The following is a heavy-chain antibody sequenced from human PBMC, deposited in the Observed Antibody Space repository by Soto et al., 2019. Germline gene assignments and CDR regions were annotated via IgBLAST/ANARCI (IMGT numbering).Heavy chain of an antibody. Sequence: PSETLSLTCSVSGGSINSYYGSLIRQPTGKALEWLGDIYYSGSTTYNPSLKSRVTISVDTSQNQVSLNLNSVAAADTAVYYFARVWHSSHRAWHDLWRRGTLVTVSS. CDR1: GGSINSYY. J-gene: IGHJ5*02. D-gene: IGHD6-19*01. CDR3: ARVWHSSHRAWHDL. V-gene: IGHV4-59*13. CDR2: IYYSGST.